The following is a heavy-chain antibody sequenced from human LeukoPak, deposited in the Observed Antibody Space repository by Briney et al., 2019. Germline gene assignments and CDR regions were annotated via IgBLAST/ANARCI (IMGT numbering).Heavy chain of an antibody. J-gene: IGHJ2*01. D-gene: IGHD1-20*01. Sequence: GGSLRLSCAASGFTFSSYAMSWVRQAPGKGLEWVSAISGSGGSTYHADSVKGRFTISRDNSKNTLYLQMNSLRAEDTAVYYCAKGYNWNYWYFDLWGRGTLVTVSS. CDR3: AKGYNWNYWYFDL. CDR1: GFTFSSYA. V-gene: IGHV3-23*01. CDR2: ISGSGGST.